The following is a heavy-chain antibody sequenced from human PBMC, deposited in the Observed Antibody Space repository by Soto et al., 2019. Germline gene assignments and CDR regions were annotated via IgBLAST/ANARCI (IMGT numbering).Heavy chain of an antibody. CDR1: GFTFSSYA. CDR2: ISGSGGST. CDR3: AKVRGAGTGRGVYDY. V-gene: IGHV3-23*01. Sequence: EVQLLESGGGLVQPGGSLRLSCAASGFTFSSYAMSWVRQAPGKGLEWVSAISGSGGSTYYADSVKGRFTISRDNSKNTLYLQMNSLKAEDTAVYYCAKVRGAGTGRGVYDYWGQGTLVTVSS. J-gene: IGHJ4*02. D-gene: IGHD1-1*01.